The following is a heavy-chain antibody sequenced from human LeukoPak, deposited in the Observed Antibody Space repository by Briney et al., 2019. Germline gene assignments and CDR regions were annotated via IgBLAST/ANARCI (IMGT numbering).Heavy chain of an antibody. J-gene: IGHJ4*02. CDR1: GFTFSNYA. D-gene: IGHD3-9*01. CDR2: ITGSGGNT. Sequence: GGSLRLSCAASGFTFSNYAMSWVRQAPGKGLEWVSAITGSGGNTYYANSVKGRFTISRDNSKNTVFLQMNSLRAEDTAVYYCAKWGDYDVLTGYYVSDYWGQGTLVTVSS. CDR3: AKWGDYDVLTGYYVSDY. V-gene: IGHV3-23*01.